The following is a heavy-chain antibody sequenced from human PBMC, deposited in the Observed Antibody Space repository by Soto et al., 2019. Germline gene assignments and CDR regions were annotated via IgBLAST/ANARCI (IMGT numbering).Heavy chain of an antibody. V-gene: IGHV4-61*08. CDR3: ASTYDYGSGSYGYLDD. D-gene: IGHD3-10*01. J-gene: IGHJ4*02. CDR2: IYYSGST. CDR1: GGSISSGDYY. Sequence: PSETLSLTCTVSGGSISSGDYYWSWIRQPPGKGLEWIGYIYYSGSTNYNPSLKSRVTISVDTSKNQFSLKLSSVTAADTAVYYCASTYDYGSGSYGYLDDWGQGTLVPVSS.